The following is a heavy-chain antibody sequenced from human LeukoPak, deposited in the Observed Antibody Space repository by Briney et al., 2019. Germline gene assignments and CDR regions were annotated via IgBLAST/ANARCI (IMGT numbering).Heavy chain of an antibody. J-gene: IGHJ3*02. Sequence: SETLSLTCTVSGYFICSGYYWGWIRQPPGKGLEWIGSIYHSGSTYYNPSLKSRVTISVDTSKNQFSLKLSSVTAADTAVYYCARAPGIAVAGLDAFDIWGQGTMVTVSS. CDR1: GYFICSGYY. V-gene: IGHV4-38-2*02. CDR3: ARAPGIAVAGLDAFDI. CDR2: IYHSGST. D-gene: IGHD6-19*01.